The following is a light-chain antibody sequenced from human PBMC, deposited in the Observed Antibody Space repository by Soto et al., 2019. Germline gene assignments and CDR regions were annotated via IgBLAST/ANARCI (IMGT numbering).Light chain of an antibody. J-gene: IGKJ2*01. Sequence: EVVLTQSPATLSLSPGERATLSCRASQSVSSYLAWYQQKPGQTPRLLIYDASNRATGIPARFSGSGSGPAFTLTISSLQPEDFAVYYCQQRSNCPPYTFGQGTKLEIK. V-gene: IGKV3-11*01. CDR2: DAS. CDR1: QSVSSY. CDR3: QQRSNCPPYT.